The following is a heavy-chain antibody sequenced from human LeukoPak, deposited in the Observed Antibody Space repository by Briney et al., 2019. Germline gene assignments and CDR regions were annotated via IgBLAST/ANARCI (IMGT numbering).Heavy chain of an antibody. CDR1: GGSISSSSYY. CDR2: IYYSGRT. J-gene: IGHJ4*02. Sequence: PSETLSLTCTVSGGSISSSSYYWGWIRQPPGKGLEWIGSIYYSGRTYYNPSLKSRVTMSVDMSKNQFSLKLSSVTAADTAVYYCARQVAGSYGDYLEYWGQGTLVTVSS. CDR3: ARQVAGSYGDYLEY. V-gene: IGHV4-39*01. D-gene: IGHD6-19*01.